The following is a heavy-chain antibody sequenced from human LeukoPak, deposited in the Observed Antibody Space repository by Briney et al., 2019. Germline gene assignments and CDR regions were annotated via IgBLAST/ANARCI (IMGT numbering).Heavy chain of an antibody. Sequence: GGSLRLSCAASGFTFSNYAMSWVRQVPGKGLEWVSVISGSGITTYYADSVKGRFTISRDHSKNTLSLQMNSLRAEDTALYYCAKHGGPDYYYYMDVWGKGTTVTVSS. CDR2: ISGSGITT. D-gene: IGHD3-3*01. CDR3: AKHGGPDYYYYMDV. V-gene: IGHV3-23*01. J-gene: IGHJ6*03. CDR1: GFTFSNYA.